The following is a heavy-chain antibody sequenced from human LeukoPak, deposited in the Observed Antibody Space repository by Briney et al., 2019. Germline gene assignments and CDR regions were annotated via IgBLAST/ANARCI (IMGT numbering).Heavy chain of an antibody. V-gene: IGHV4-34*01. Sequence: KPSETLSLTCAVYGGSFSGYYWSWIRQPPGKGLEWIGEVNHSGSTNYNPSLKSRVTISVDTSKNQFSLKLSSVTAADTAVYYCARGGYDFWSGYYQSNWFDPWGQGTLVTVS. CDR3: ARGGYDFWSGYYQSNWFDP. CDR2: VNHSGST. CDR1: GGSFSGYY. J-gene: IGHJ5*02. D-gene: IGHD3-3*01.